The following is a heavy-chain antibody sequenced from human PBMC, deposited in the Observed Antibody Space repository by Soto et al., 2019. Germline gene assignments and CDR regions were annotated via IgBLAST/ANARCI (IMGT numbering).Heavy chain of an antibody. J-gene: IGHJ5*02. V-gene: IGHV4-31*03. D-gene: IGHD2-15*01. Sequence: QVQLQESGPGLVKPSQTLSLTCTVSGDCISNGGFYYSWIRQHPGQGLEWVGYIFHSGSTLSNPSLRSRVTLSADTSKNQLFLKLTSVTAADTAVYYCARGGIAGHWFDPWGQGTLVTVSA. CDR3: ARGGIAGHWFDP. CDR1: GDCISNGGFY. CDR2: IFHSGST.